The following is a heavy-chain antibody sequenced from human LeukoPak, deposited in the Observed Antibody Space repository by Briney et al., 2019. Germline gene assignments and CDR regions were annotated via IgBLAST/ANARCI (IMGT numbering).Heavy chain of an antibody. J-gene: IGHJ4*02. V-gene: IGHV3-13*01. Sequence: GGSLRLPCAASGFTFIDYDMHWVRQVIGKGLEWVSAIGIRGDTHYSGSVKGRFTISRENAESSSYLQMNSLRAEDTAVYYCARGGIQVSGIDEFDYWGQGTLVTVSS. CDR3: ARGGIQVSGIDEFDY. D-gene: IGHD6-19*01. CDR1: GFTFIDYD. CDR2: IGIRGDT.